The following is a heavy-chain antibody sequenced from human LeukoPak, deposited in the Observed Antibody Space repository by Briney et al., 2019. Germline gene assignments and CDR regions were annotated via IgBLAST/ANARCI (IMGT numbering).Heavy chain of an antibody. D-gene: IGHD3-3*01. CDR1: GGSISSGGYY. Sequence: SETLSLTCTVSGGSISSGGYYWSWIRQPAGKGLEWIGRIYTSGSTNYNPSLKSRVTISVDTSKNQFSLKLSSVTAADTAVYYCARGSAITIFGVVTPIDAFDIWGQGTMVTVSS. CDR2: IYTSGST. CDR3: ARGSAITIFGVVTPIDAFDI. J-gene: IGHJ3*02. V-gene: IGHV4-61*02.